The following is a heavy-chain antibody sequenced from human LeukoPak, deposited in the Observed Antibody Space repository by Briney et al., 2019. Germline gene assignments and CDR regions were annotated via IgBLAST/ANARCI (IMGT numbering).Heavy chain of an antibody. CDR3: AREMGSVYFDY. CDR1: GFRFSSYG. Sequence: GGSLRLSCTAPGFRFSSYGIHWVRQTPGKGLEWVALVSYDGSNKDYADSVKGRFTISRDNSKNTVYLQINSLRAEDTAVYYCAREMGSVYFDYWGQGTMVTVSS. D-gene: IGHD3-10*01. CDR2: VSYDGSNK. V-gene: IGHV3-33*01. J-gene: IGHJ4*02.